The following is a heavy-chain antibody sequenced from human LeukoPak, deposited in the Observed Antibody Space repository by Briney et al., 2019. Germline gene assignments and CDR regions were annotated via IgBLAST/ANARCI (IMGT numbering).Heavy chain of an antibody. V-gene: IGHV1-2*02. D-gene: IGHD6-19*01. CDR3: ARAVAVYSSGWYGGAY. Sequence: AASVKVSCKASGYTFTGYYMHWVRQAPGQGLEWRGWSNPNSGGTNYAQKFQGRVTMTRDTSISTAYMELSRLRSDDTAVYYCARAVAVYSSGWYGGAYWGQGTLVTVSS. CDR1: GYTFTGYY. J-gene: IGHJ4*02. CDR2: SNPNSGGT.